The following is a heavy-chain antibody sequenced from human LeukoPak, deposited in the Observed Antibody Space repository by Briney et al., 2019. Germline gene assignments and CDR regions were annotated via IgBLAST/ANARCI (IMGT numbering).Heavy chain of an antibody. CDR1: GFTFSSYS. V-gene: IGHV3-21*01. J-gene: IGHJ4*02. Sequence: GGSLRLSCAASGFTFSSYSMNWVRQAPGKGLEWVSSISSSSSYIYYADSVKGRFTISRDNAKNSLYLQMSSLRAEDTAVYYCARGYSGSYCFDYWGQGTLVTVSS. CDR2: ISSSSSYI. CDR3: ARGYSGSYCFDY. D-gene: IGHD1-26*01.